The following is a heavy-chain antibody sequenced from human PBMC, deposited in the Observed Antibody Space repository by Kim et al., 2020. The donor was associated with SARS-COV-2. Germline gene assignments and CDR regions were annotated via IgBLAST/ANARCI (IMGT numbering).Heavy chain of an antibody. V-gene: IGHV1-2*02. CDR2: INPNSGGT. D-gene: IGHD3-16*01. CDR1: GYTFTGYY. Sequence: ASVKVSCKASGYTFTGYYIHWVRQAPGQGLEWMGWINPNSGGTNYAQKFQGRVTMTRDTSISTAYMELSRLKSDDTVVYYCARVFFYPGSAYTFDFWGQGTLVTVSS. CDR3: ARVFFYPGSAYTFDF. J-gene: IGHJ5*01.